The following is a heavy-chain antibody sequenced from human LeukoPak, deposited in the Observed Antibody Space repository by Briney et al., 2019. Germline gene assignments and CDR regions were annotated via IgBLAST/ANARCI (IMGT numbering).Heavy chain of an antibody. J-gene: IGHJ4*02. D-gene: IGHD1-26*01. V-gene: IGHV4-31*03. CDR1: GSSVTGGGYY. CDR2: ASYSGGT. CDR3: ATAEWEYFYFDS. Sequence: KPSETLSLTCSVSGSSVTGGGYYWSWIRQHPGKGLEWIGFASYSGGTYYNPSLMSRITISVDRSQNQFSLRMRDVTAADTAVYFCATAEWEYFYFDSWGQGALVAVSS.